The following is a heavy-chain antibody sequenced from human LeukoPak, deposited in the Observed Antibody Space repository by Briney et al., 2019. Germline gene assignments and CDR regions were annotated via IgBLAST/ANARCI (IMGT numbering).Heavy chain of an antibody. J-gene: IGHJ4*02. D-gene: IGHD2-15*01. Sequence: ASVKVSCKASGYTFTSYYMHWVRQAPGQGLERMGIINPSCCSTSYTQKYQGRVTMTKDTSTSTVYMELSSLRSEDTAVYYCARDLLDLDYWGQGTLVTVSS. V-gene: IGHV1-46*03. CDR2: INPSCCST. CDR3: ARDLLDLDY. CDR1: GYTFTSYY.